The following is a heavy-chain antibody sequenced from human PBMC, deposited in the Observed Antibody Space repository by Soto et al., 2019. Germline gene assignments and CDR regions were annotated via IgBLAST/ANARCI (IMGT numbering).Heavy chain of an antibody. D-gene: IGHD6-13*01. V-gene: IGHV4-31*03. CDR3: ATKRGIAATFHP. J-gene: IGHJ5*02. Sequence: SETLSLTCTVSGGSISSGGYYWSWIRQHPGKGLEWIGNIYYSGSTYYNPSLKSRVTISVDTSKNQFSLKLSSVTAADTAVYYCATKRGIAATFHPWGQGTLVTVSS. CDR2: IYYSGST. CDR1: GGSISSGGYY.